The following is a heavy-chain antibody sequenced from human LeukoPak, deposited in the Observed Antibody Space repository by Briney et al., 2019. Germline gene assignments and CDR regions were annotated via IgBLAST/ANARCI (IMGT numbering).Heavy chain of an antibody. CDR1: GFTFSSYW. Sequence: PGGSLRLSCAASGFTFSSYWMSWVRQAPGKGLEWVANIRQDGSEKYYVDSVKGRFTISRDNAKNSLYLQMNSLRAEDTAVYYCARATSYSNSWYDEGYYFDYWGQGTLVTVSS. CDR3: ARATSYSNSWYDEGYYFDY. CDR2: IRQDGSEK. J-gene: IGHJ4*02. D-gene: IGHD6-13*01. V-gene: IGHV3-7*01.